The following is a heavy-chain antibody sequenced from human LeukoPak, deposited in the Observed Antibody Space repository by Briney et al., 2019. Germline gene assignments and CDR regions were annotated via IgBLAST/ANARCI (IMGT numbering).Heavy chain of an antibody. V-gene: IGHV4-30-2*05. Sequence: PSETLSLTCAVSGGSISSGGYSWNWIRQPPGKGLEWIGYIYHSGTTYYNPSLKSRVTISVDTSKNQFSLKLSSVTAADTAVYYCARGADYGDYLGLFFDYWGQGTLVTVSS. D-gene: IGHD4-17*01. CDR1: GGSISSGGYS. CDR2: IYHSGTT. CDR3: ARGADYGDYLGLFFDY. J-gene: IGHJ4*02.